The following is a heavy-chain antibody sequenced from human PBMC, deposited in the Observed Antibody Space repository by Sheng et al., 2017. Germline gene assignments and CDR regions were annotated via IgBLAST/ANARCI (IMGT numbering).Heavy chain of an antibody. V-gene: IGHV4-38-2*02. CDR1: GYSISSGYY. Sequence: QVQLQESGPGLVKPSETLSLTCAVSGYSISSGYYWGWIRQPPGKGLEWIGSIYHSGSTYYNPSLKSRVTISVDTSKNQFSLKLSSVTAADTAVYYCARDRPGSYYNHYGMDVWGQGTTVTVSS. CDR2: IYHSGST. CDR3: ARDRPGSYYNHYGMDV. J-gene: IGHJ6*02. D-gene: IGHD3-10*01.